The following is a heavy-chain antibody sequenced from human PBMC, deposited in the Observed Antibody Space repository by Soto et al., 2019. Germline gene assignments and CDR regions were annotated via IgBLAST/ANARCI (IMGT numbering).Heavy chain of an antibody. J-gene: IGHJ4*02. CDR2: INHSGST. Sequence: SETLSLTCAVYGGSFSGYYWSWIRQPPGKGLEWIGEINHSGSTNYNPSLKSRVTISVDTSKNQFSLKLSSVTAADTAVYYCAIYSGYDQRVDYWGQGTLVTVSS. V-gene: IGHV4-34*01. CDR1: GGSFSGYY. D-gene: IGHD5-12*01. CDR3: AIYSGYDQRVDY.